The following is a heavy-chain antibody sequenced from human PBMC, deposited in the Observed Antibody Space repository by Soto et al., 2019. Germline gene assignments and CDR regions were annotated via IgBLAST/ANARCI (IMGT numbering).Heavy chain of an antibody. V-gene: IGHV3-74*03. Sequence: EVQLVESGGGLVQPGESLRLSCAASGLTFRSYWMHWVRQAPGKGLLWVSRINTDGSVAMYVDSVKGRFTISRDNAMNTLYLHMNSLRAEDTAVYYCVRDMLLWRLVSWGQGTLVTVSS. CDR3: VRDMLLWRLVS. D-gene: IGHD2-21*01. CDR2: INTDGSVA. J-gene: IGHJ4*02. CDR1: GLTFRSYW.